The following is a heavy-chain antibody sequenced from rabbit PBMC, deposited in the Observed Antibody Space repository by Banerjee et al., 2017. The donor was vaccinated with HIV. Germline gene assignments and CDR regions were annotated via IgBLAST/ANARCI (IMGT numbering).Heavy chain of an antibody. CDR3: ARSLEYYDYGDTRLDL. CDR1: GFSFSSSYY. V-gene: IGHV1S40*01. J-gene: IGHJ3*01. Sequence: QSLEESGGDLVKPGASLTLTCTASGFSFSSSYYMCWVRQAPGKGLEWIACIYGGSSGSTYYASWAKGRFTISKTSSTTVTLQMTSLTAADTATYFCARSLEYYDYGDTRLDLWGPGTLVTVS. D-gene: IGHD2-1*01. CDR2: IYGGSSGST.